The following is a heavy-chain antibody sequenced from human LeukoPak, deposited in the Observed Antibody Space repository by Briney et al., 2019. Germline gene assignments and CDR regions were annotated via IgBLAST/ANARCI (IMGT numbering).Heavy chain of an antibody. D-gene: IGHD4-23*01. Sequence: ASVKVSCKASGYTFTSFGFSWVRQAPGQGLEWMGWISAYNGNTNYAQTLQGRVTMTTDTSTTTAFMELRSLRSDDTAVYFRGRQNYGGKDAFYFWGQRTMVTVSS. V-gene: IGHV1-18*01. CDR3: GRQNYGGKDAFYF. J-gene: IGHJ3*01. CDR2: ISAYNGNT. CDR1: GYTFTSFG.